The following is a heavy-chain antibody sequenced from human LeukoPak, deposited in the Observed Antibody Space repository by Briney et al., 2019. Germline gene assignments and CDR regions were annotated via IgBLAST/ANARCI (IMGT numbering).Heavy chain of an antibody. CDR3: ARVGPTSRAFDY. D-gene: IGHD1-26*01. J-gene: IGHJ4*02. Sequence: SETLSLTCTVSGGSISSYYWTWIRQPPGKGLEWIEYIYYRGSTYYNPSLKSRVTISVDTSENQFSLNLSSVTAADTAVYYCARVGPTSRAFDYWGQGTLVTVSS. CDR2: IYYRGST. V-gene: IGHV4-59*01. CDR1: GGSISSYY.